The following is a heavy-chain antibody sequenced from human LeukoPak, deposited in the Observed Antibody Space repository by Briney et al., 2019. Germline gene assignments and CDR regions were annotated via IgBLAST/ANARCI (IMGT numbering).Heavy chain of an antibody. CDR1: GFTFSSYW. CDR2: IKEDGSVK. V-gene: IGHV3-7*01. D-gene: IGHD3-16*01. Sequence: GGSLRLSCAASGFTFSSYWMSWVRQAPGKGLEWVANIKEDGSVKFYEDSVKGRFTISRDNVKNSILLQMSSLRAEDTAVYFCAREGVFRAFDVWGQGTVVSVS. J-gene: IGHJ3*01. CDR3: AREGVFRAFDV.